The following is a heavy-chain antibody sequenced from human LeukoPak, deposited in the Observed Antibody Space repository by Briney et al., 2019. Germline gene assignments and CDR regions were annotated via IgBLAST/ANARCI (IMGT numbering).Heavy chain of an antibody. V-gene: IGHV4-59*08. CDR3: MSRDTGWNYSDY. CDR2: IYYKGNT. CDR1: GGSIYSHY. J-gene: IGHJ4*02. Sequence: KPSETLSLTCAVSGGSIYSHYWGWIRQPPGKGLEWIGDIYYKGNTNYNPSLKSRVTISLDTSKNHLSLTLTSVVAADTAIYYCMSRDTGWNYSDYWGQGILVTVSS. D-gene: IGHD6-19*01.